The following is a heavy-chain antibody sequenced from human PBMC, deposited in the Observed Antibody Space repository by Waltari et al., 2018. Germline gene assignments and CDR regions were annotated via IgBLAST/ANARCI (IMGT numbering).Heavy chain of an antibody. CDR3: ARRELESGWYEEGFDY. Sequence: QVQLQESGPGLVKPSGTLSLTCAVSGGSISSSNWLSWVRQHPGKGLEWIGEIYHSGSTNYNPSLKSRVTISVDKSKNQFSLKLSSVTAADTAVYYCARRELESGWYEEGFDYWGQGTLVTVSS. D-gene: IGHD6-19*01. J-gene: IGHJ4*02. CDR2: IYHSGST. CDR1: GGSISSSNW. V-gene: IGHV4-4*02.